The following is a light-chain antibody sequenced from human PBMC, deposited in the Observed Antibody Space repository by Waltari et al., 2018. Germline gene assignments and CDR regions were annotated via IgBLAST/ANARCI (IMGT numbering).Light chain of an antibody. V-gene: IGKV3D-15*01. J-gene: IGKJ1*01. CDR3: QQYNHWQWT. CDR1: QTINNN. CDR2: DAS. Sequence: VLTQSPATLSVSLGARATLSCRASQTINNNLAWYQLKPGQAPRLLIYDASTRATGIPARFSGIWSGTEFALTISCLHSEDFAIYYCQQYNHWQWTFGQGTRVDIK.